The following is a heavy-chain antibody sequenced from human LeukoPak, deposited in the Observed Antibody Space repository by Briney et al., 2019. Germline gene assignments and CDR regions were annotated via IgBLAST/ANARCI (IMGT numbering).Heavy chain of an antibody. J-gene: IGHJ4*02. Sequence: ASVKVSCKASGYTFTDYYMHWVRQAPGQGLEWMGWIHPHSGGTNYAQKFQGRVTMTWDTSISTAYLELSRLISDDTAVYYCARVATMVTYFHYWGQGTLITASS. V-gene: IGHV1-2*02. D-gene: IGHD3-10*01. CDR1: GYTFTDYY. CDR2: IHPHSGGT. CDR3: ARVATMVTYFHY.